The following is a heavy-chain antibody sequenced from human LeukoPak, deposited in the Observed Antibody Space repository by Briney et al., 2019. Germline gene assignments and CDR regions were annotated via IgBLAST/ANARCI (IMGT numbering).Heavy chain of an antibody. D-gene: IGHD3-22*01. CDR1: GYSFKSYW. J-gene: IGHJ4*02. CDR2: IYPGDSDT. V-gene: IGHV5-51*01. CDR3: ARADYYESSGYQYYFDY. Sequence: GESLKISCKGSGYSFKSYWIGWVRRMPGKGLEWMGIIYPGDSDTIYSPSLEGQVTISVDKSISNAYLQWSSLKASDTAMYYCARADYYESSGYQYYFDYWGQGTLVTVSS.